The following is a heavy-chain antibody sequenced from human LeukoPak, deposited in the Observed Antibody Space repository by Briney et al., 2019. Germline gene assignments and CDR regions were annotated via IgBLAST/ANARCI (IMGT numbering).Heavy chain of an antibody. CDR1: GGSFSGYY. Sequence: NPSETLSLTCAVYGGSFSGYYWSWIRQPPGKGLEWIGEINHSGSTNYNPSLKSRVTISVDTSKNQFSLKLSSVTAADTAVYYCARGPRAGTLSYYYYYMDVWGKGTTVTVSS. CDR2: INHSGST. J-gene: IGHJ6*03. V-gene: IGHV4-34*01. CDR3: ARGPRAGTLSYYYYYMDV. D-gene: IGHD6-19*01.